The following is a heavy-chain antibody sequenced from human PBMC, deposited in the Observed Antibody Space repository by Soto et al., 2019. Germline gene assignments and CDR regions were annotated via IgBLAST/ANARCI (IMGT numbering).Heavy chain of an antibody. D-gene: IGHD6-13*01. CDR2: IYYSGTT. Sequence: PSETLSLTCTVSGGSISSGGYYWGWIRQHPGKGLEWIGYIYYSGTTYYNPSLKSRVTISLDTSKNQFSLKLSSVTAADTAVYYCARAAATGTFIFDYWGQGTLVTVSS. V-gene: IGHV4-31*03. J-gene: IGHJ4*02. CDR3: ARAAATGTFIFDY. CDR1: GGSISSGGYY.